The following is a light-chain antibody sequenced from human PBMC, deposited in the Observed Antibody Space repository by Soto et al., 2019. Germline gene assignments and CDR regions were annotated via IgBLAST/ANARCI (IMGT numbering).Light chain of an antibody. CDR2: GAS. Sequence: EIVVTQSPATLSVSPGERATLSCRASQSVNTNVAWYQQEPGQAPRLLIYGASTRATGIPARFSGSVSGTEFALTISSLQSEDFAVYYCQQYNNWPRTFGQGTKV. CDR3: QQYNNWPRT. CDR1: QSVNTN. J-gene: IGKJ1*01. V-gene: IGKV3D-15*01.